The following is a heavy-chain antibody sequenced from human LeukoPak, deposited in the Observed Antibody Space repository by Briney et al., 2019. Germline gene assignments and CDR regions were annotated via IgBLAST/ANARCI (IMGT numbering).Heavy chain of an antibody. V-gene: IGHV4-39*07. J-gene: IGHJ6*03. CDR3: ARGVSRYYYMDV. Sequence: SETLSLTCTVSGGSISSSSYYWGWLRQPPGKGLEWIGSIYDSGDTHNNPSLKSRVTISVDTSKNQFSLKLSSVTAADTAVYYCARGVSRYYYMDVWGKGTTVTVSS. CDR2: IYDSGDT. CDR1: GGSISSSSYY.